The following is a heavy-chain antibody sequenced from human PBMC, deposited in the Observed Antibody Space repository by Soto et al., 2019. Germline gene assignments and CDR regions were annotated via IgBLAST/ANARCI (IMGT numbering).Heavy chain of an antibody. CDR1: GYSFPNYW. J-gene: IGHJ4*02. V-gene: IGHV5-51*01. CDR2: IYPGDSDT. CDR3: ARPSYRGSYQPPFDY. D-gene: IGHD1-26*01. Sequence: PGESLKISCKGSGYSFPNYWIGWVRQMPGKGLEWMGIIYPGDSDTRYSPSFQGQVTISADKSISTAYLQWSSLRASDSAMYYCARPSYRGSYQPPFDYWGQGTLVTVSS.